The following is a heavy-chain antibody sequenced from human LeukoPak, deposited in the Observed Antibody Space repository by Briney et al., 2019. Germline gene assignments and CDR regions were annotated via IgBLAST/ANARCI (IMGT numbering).Heavy chain of an antibody. D-gene: IGHD1-26*01. CDR2: ISGSGGRT. CDR3: AKGSREWELLDAFDI. Sequence: GGSQRLSCAASGFTFSSYGMSWVRQAPGKGLELVSGISGSGGRTDYADSVKGRFIISRDNAKNTLFLQMNSLRAEDTAVYYCAKGSREWELLDAFDIWGHGTMVTVSS. CDR1: GFTFSSYG. J-gene: IGHJ3*02. V-gene: IGHV3-23*01.